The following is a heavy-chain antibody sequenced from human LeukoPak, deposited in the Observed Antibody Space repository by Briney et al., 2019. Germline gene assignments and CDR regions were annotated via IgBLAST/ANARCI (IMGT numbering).Heavy chain of an antibody. CDR3: AKDESPTYYDSSGPLL. CDR2: ISYDGSNK. Sequence: PGGSLRLSCAASGFTFSSYAMSWVRQAPGKGLEWVAVISYDGSNKYYADSVKGRFTISRDNSKNTLYLQMNSLRAEDTAVYYCAKDESPTYYDSSGPLLWGQGTLVTVSS. V-gene: IGHV3-30*18. D-gene: IGHD3-22*01. J-gene: IGHJ4*02. CDR1: GFTFSSYA.